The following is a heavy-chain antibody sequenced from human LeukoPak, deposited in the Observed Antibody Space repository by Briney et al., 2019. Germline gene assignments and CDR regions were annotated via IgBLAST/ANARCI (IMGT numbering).Heavy chain of an antibody. J-gene: IGHJ4*02. V-gene: IGHV5-51*01. D-gene: IGHD6-6*01. CDR1: GYIFSTYW. Sequence: GESLKIYCKGSGYIFSTYWIGWVRQMPGKGLEWMGIIYPGDSDTIYSPSFQGQVTISADKSISTANLQWSSLKASDTAIYYCARSSSQYSSSFDYWGQGTLVTVSS. CDR3: ARSSSQYSSSFDY. CDR2: IYPGDSDT.